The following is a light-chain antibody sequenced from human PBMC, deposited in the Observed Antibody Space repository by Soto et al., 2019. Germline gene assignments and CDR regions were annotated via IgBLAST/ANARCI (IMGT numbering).Light chain of an antibody. Sequence: AIRMTQSPSSLSAYAGDRVTITGRASQGISSYLAWYQQKPGKAPKLLXYAASTLQSGVPLRFSGSGSGTEFTLTISSLQPQDFAVYYCQQYAVWHTQTFGQGTQVDIK. CDR1: QGISSY. V-gene: IGKV1-8*01. CDR2: AAS. J-gene: IGKJ1*01. CDR3: QQYAVWHTQT.